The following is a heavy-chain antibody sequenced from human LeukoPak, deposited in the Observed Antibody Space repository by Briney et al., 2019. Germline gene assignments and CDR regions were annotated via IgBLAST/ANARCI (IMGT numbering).Heavy chain of an antibody. V-gene: IGHV3-11*01. Sequence: AGGSLRLSCAAPGFTFSDYYMSWIRQAPGKGLEWVSNISSSGSTIYYADSVKGRFTISRDNAKNSLYLQMNSLRAEDTAVYYCARVTDCSSTSCPFYGMDVWGQGTTVTVSS. CDR3: ARVTDCSSTSCPFYGMDV. CDR1: GFTFSDYY. J-gene: IGHJ6*02. D-gene: IGHD2-2*01. CDR2: ISSSGSTI.